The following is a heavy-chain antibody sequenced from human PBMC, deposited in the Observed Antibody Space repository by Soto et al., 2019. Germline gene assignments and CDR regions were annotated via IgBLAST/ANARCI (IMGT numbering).Heavy chain of an antibody. CDR1: GFTFSSYA. CDR2: ISYDGSKK. J-gene: IGHJ4*02. Sequence: GGSLRLCCAASGFTFSSYAMHWVHQARGKGLEWEAVISYDGSKKYYADAVKGRFTISRDNSKNTLYLQMNSLRAEDMAVYYCARGDPDYWGQGTLVTASS. V-gene: IGHV3-30-3*01. CDR3: ARGDPDY.